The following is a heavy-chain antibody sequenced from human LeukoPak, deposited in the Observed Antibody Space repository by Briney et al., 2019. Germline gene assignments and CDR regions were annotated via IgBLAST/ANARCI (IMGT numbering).Heavy chain of an antibody. D-gene: IGHD3-10*01. J-gene: IGHJ4*02. V-gene: IGHV3-23*01. CDR1: GCTFSSYA. Sequence: PGGSLRLSCAASGCTFSSYAIIWVRQAPGKGLDWVSFISGTGGFTSYADSVKGRFTISRDNSKNTLSLQMSSLRAEDTAVYYCARYGSGSYIDNWGQGTLVTVSS. CDR3: ARYGSGSYIDN. CDR2: ISGTGGFT.